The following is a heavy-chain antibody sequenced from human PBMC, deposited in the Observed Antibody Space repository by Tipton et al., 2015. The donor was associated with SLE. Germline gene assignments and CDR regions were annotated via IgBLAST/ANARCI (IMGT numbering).Heavy chain of an antibody. Sequence: QLVQSGAEVKKPGASVKVSCKASGYTFTSYGISWVRQAPGQGLEWMGWISGYDGDTNYAQNLQGRVTMTTDTSTSTAYMELRSLRSDDTAVYYCARDRVTFGEFCMDVWGQGTTVTVSS. V-gene: IGHV1-18*04. CDR1: GYTFTSYG. D-gene: IGHD3-16*01. J-gene: IGHJ6*02. CDR3: ARDRVTFGEFCMDV. CDR2: ISGYDGDT.